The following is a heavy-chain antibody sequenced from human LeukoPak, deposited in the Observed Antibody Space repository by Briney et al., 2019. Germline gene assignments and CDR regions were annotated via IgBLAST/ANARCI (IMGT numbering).Heavy chain of an antibody. Sequence: PGGSLRLSCAASGFTFSSYEMNWVRQAPGKGLEWVSYISSSGSTIYYADSVKGRFTISRDDAKNSLYLQMNSLRAEDTAVYYCARETYYYDSSGADYWGQGTLVTVSS. CDR1: GFTFSSYE. J-gene: IGHJ4*02. CDR3: ARETYYYDSSGADY. V-gene: IGHV3-48*03. CDR2: ISSSGSTI. D-gene: IGHD3-22*01.